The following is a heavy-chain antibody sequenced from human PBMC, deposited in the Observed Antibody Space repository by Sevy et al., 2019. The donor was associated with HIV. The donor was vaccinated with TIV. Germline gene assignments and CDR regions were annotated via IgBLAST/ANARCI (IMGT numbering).Heavy chain of an antibody. Sequence: GGSLRLSCAASGFTFSSYAMHWVRHAPGKGLEWVAVISYDGSNKYYADSVKGRFTISRDNSKNTLYLQMNSLRAEDTAVYYCARTYSSGWSHFDYWGQGTLVTVSS. CDR1: GFTFSSYA. CDR3: ARTYSSGWSHFDY. V-gene: IGHV3-30-3*01. J-gene: IGHJ4*02. CDR2: ISYDGSNK. D-gene: IGHD6-19*01.